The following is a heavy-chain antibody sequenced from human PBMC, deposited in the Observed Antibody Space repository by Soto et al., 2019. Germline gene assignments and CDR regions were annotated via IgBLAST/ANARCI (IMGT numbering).Heavy chain of an antibody. CDR2: ISAYNGNT. D-gene: IGHD6-13*01. V-gene: IGHV1-18*01. Sequence: SVKVSCKASGCTFTSYGISWVRPAPGQGLEWMGWISAYNGNTNYAQKLQGRVTMTTDTSTSTAYMELRSLRSDDTAVYYCARDLAIGINSSWYNEYYFDYWGQGTLVTVSS. CDR1: GCTFTSYG. CDR3: ARDLAIGINSSWYNEYYFDY. J-gene: IGHJ4*02.